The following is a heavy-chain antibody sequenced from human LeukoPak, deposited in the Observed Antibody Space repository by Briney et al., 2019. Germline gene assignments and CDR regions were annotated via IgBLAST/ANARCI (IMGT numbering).Heavy chain of an antibody. CDR1: GFTFSNYG. J-gene: IGHJ4*02. Sequence: GGSLRLSCAASGFTFSNYGMHWVRQAPGKGLEWVALIYYDGSNKYHADSVKGRFTISRDNSKNTLYLQMDSLRAEDTAVYYCANNFDYWGQGTLVTVSS. V-gene: IGHV3-33*06. CDR3: ANNFDY. CDR2: IYYDGSNK.